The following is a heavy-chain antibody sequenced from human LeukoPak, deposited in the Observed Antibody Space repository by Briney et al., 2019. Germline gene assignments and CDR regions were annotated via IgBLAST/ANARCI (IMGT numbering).Heavy chain of an antibody. CDR3: ARGLSTVVNQPYYNGMDV. Sequence: VASVKVSCKASGYTFTSYDINWVRQATGQGLEWMGWMKPNSGNTGYAQKFQGRVTMTRNTSISTAYMELSSLRSEDTAVYYCARGLSTVVNQPYYNGMDVWGQGTTVTVSS. V-gene: IGHV1-8*01. CDR2: MKPNSGNT. CDR1: GYTFTSYD. D-gene: IGHD4-23*01. J-gene: IGHJ6*02.